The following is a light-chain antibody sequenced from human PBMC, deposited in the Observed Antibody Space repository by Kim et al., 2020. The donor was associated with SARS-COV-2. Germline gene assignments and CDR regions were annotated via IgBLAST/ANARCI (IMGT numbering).Light chain of an antibody. CDR1: QSVSGW. CDR2: TTS. V-gene: IGKV1-5*03. Sequence: ASVGARVTITCRASQSVSGWLAWYQQKPGKPPKLLISTTSTLESGVPSRFSGSESGTEFTLTISSLQPDDFATYYCQQYNTYSLTFGGGTKVEIK. CDR3: QQYNTYSLT. J-gene: IGKJ4*01.